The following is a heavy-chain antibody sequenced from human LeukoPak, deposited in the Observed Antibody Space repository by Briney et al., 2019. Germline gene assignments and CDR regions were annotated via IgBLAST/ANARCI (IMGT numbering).Heavy chain of an antibody. V-gene: IGHV1-69*05. CDR3: ARVPAAAIRGYYFDY. J-gene: IGHJ4*02. D-gene: IGHD2-2*01. CDR2: IIPIFGTA. Sequence: ASVKVSFKASGGTFSSYAISWVRQAPGQGLEWMGGIIPIFGTANYAQKFQGRVTITTDESTSTAYMELSSLRSEDTAVYYCARVPAAAIRGYYFDYWGQGTLVTVSS. CDR1: GGTFSSYA.